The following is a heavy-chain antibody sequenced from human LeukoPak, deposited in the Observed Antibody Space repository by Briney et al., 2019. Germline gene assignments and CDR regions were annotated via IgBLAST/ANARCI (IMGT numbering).Heavy chain of an antibody. CDR1: GFTFSNYW. V-gene: IGHV3-74*01. D-gene: IGHD6-13*01. J-gene: IGHJ4*02. CDR2: INTDGSST. Sequence: PGGSLRLSCAASGFTFSNYWMHWVRQAPGKGLVWASRINTDGSSTDYADSVKGRFTISRDNTMNTLYLQMNSLRAEDTAVYYCARIYGSTWTLDSWGRGTLVTVSS. CDR3: ARIYGSTWTLDS.